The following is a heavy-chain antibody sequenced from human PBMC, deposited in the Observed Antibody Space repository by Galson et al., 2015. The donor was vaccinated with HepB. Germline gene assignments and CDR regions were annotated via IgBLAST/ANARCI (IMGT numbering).Heavy chain of an antibody. D-gene: IGHD3-16*01. CDR1: GYTFTGYY. CDR3: ASAACTYTTSCSPDFP. V-gene: IGHV1-2*02. Sequence: SVKVSCKASGYTFTGYYIHWVRQVPGQGLEWMGWINPHSGGTNYALKFQGRVTMTRDTSISTAYMELSSLRSDDTAVYYCASAACTYTTSCSPDFPWGQGTLVTVSS. CDR2: INPHSGGT. J-gene: IGHJ5*02.